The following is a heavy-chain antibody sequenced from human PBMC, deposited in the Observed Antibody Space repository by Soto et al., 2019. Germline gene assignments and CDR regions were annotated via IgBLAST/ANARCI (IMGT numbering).Heavy chain of an antibody. J-gene: IGHJ6*02. D-gene: IGHD2-2*01. CDR1: GGSISSYY. CDR3: AREGGYCISTRCPYYYYGMDV. CDR2: IYYSGST. Sequence: SETLSLTCTVSGGSISSYYWSWIRQPPGKGLEWIGYIYYSGSTNYNPSLKSRVTISVDTSKNQFSLKLSSVTAADTAVYYCAREGGYCISTRCPYYYYGMDVWGQGTTVTVSS. V-gene: IGHV4-59*01.